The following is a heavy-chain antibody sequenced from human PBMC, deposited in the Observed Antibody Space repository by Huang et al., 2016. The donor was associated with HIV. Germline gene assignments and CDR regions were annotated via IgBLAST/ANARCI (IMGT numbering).Heavy chain of an antibody. CDR3: ARYGSWLAMSDNGGRRDVLYF. CDR1: GYTFNTHG. V-gene: IGHV1-18*04. CDR2: ISAYKGDR. D-gene: IGHD3-10*01. J-gene: IGHJ3*01. Sequence: QLLQSGPEVKKPGASVKVSCKSSGYTFNTHGISWVRQAPGQGLEWMVWISAYKGDRNYAQKFQGIVTMTTDTSTSTAYWELRSLRSDDTAVYFCARYGSWLAMSDNGGRRDVLYFWGQGTLVSVSS.